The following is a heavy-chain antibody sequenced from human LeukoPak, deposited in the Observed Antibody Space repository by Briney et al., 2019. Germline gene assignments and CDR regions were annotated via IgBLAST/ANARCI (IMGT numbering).Heavy chain of an antibody. J-gene: IGHJ3*02. Sequence: PGGSLRLSCATSAFTFRSDWMTWVRQAPGKGLEWVANINHDGSKTHYVDSVKGRFTIPRDNTENSLFLQLNSLRAEDTAMYYCARGRRDIVVVVAAVDAFDIWGQGTMVTVSS. D-gene: IGHD2-15*01. V-gene: IGHV3-7*01. CDR2: INHDGSKT. CDR3: ARGRRDIVVVVAAVDAFDI. CDR1: AFTFRSDW.